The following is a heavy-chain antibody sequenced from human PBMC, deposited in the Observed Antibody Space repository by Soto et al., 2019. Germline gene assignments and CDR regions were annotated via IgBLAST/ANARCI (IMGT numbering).Heavy chain of an antibody. V-gene: IGHV3-21*01. D-gene: IGHD1-26*01. CDR3: ARALLRSYDEYFHH. J-gene: IGHJ1*01. CDR2: ISSSRSHI. CDR1: GFTFSSYS. Sequence: EVQLVESGGGLVKPGGSLRLSCAASGFTFSSYSMDWVRQAPGKGLEWVSSISSSRSHIFYADSFKGRFTISRDDARISLYLHMNSLRAEDTAVYYCARALLRSYDEYFHHWGQGPLVTVSS.